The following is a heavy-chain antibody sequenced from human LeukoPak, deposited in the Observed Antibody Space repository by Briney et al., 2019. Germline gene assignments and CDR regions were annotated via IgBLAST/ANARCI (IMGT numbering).Heavy chain of an antibody. CDR3: ARDGADTVTTLGGDYYYYYGMDV. CDR2: INPSGGST. CDR1: GYTFTSYY. D-gene: IGHD4-17*01. Sequence: GAAVKVSCKASGYTFTSYYMHWVRQAPGRGLEGMGIINPSGGSTSYAQKFQGRVTLTRPTSTSTVYMALSRLRSEDTAVYYCARDGADTVTTLGGDYYYYYGMDVWGQGTTVTVSS. V-gene: IGHV1-46*01. J-gene: IGHJ6*02.